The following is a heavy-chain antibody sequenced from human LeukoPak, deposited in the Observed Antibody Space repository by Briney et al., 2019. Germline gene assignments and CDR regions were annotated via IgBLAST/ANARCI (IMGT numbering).Heavy chain of an antibody. J-gene: IGHJ3*02. V-gene: IGHV3-7*01. CDR1: GLTFSGDV. CDR3: ARYAYCSGGSCYSGGAFDI. D-gene: IGHD2-15*01. CDR2: IKQDGSEK. Sequence: GGSLRLSCAASGLTFSGDVMSWVRQAAGKGLEWVANIKQDGSEKYYVDSVKGGVTISRDNAKNSLYLQMNSLRAEDTAVYYCARYAYCSGGSCYSGGAFDIWGQGTMVTVSS.